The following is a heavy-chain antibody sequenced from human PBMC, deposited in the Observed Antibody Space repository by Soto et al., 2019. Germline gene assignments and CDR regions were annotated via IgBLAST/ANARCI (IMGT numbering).Heavy chain of an antibody. V-gene: IGHV3-53*01. D-gene: IGHD5-18*01. CDR2: IDSDAKT. Sequence: GGGLIQPGESLRLSCAASGFSVSSYHMSWVRQAPGKGLEWVSGIDSDAKTFYADSVNGRFIISRDNSENTLFLQVNRLRADDTAVYFCARDGYSFALNYWGQGTLVTVSS. CDR1: GFSVSSYH. CDR3: ARDGYSFALNY. J-gene: IGHJ4*02.